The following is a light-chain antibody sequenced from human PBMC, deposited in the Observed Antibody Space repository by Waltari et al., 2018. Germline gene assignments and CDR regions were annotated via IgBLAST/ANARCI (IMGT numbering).Light chain of an antibody. CDR3: QQYRDWYS. Sequence: EIVMTQSPATLSVSPGEGVTLSCRASQGVGNIAWYQQRPGQAPRLLIYDASTRASGVPARFSGSGAGAELTLIISNLQSEDLALYFCQQYRDWYSFGQGTKLQIK. CDR1: QGVGN. J-gene: IGKJ2*01. V-gene: IGKV3-15*01. CDR2: DAS.